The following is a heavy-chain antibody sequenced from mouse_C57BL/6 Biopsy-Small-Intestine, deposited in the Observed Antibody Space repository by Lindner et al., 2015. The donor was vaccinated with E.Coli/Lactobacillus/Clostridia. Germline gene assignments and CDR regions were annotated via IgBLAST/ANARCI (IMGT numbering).Heavy chain of an antibody. CDR1: GFNXKDDY. J-gene: IGHJ3*01. Sequence: VQLQESGAELVRPGASVKLSCTASGFNXKDDYMHWVKQRPEQGLEWIGRIDPASGNTKSAPKFQDKATITADTSSNTAYVQLSSLTSEDTAVYYCARSTAMITAWFAYWGQGTLVTVSA. CDR3: ARSTAMITAWFAY. D-gene: IGHD2-4*01. V-gene: IGHV14-3*01. CDR2: IDPASGNT.